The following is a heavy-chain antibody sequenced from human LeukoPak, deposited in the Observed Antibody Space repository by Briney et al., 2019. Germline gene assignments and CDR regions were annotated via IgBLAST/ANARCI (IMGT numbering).Heavy chain of an antibody. CDR3: VRGGESTWS. D-gene: IGHD2-15*01. J-gene: IGHJ5*02. CDR2: INNDGSGT. V-gene: IGHV3-74*01. Sequence: GGSLRLSCAASGFTFSSYWMHWVRQAPGKGPVWVSRINNDGSGTTYANSVKGRFTISRDDAKNTLYLQMNSLRAEDTAVYYCVRGGESTWSWGQGTLVTVSS. CDR1: GFTFSSYW.